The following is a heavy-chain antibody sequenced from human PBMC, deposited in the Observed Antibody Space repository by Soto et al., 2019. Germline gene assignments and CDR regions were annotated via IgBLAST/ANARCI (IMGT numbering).Heavy chain of an antibody. V-gene: IGHV4-39*01. J-gene: IGHJ4*02. CDR2: IYYSGIR. D-gene: IGHD1-1*01. CDR1: GGSITNSSSY. CDR3: ARYRMTTYGSGKLYYFHY. Sequence: PSVTLSLTCTVSGGSITNSSSYWGWIRQPPGKGLEWMGSIYYSGIRYNNPSLKSRVTMSVDTSKNQFSLRLTSVTAADTAVYYCARYRMTTYGSGKLYYFHYWGEGTRVTVSS.